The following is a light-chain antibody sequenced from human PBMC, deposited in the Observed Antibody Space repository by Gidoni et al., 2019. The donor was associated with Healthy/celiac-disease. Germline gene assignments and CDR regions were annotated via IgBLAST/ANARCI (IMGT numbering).Light chain of an antibody. CDR3: QQYGSSRLT. Sequence: EIVLTPSPGTLSLSPGERATLSCRASQSVSSSYLAWYQQKPGQAPRLLIYGASSRATGIPDRFSCSGSGTDFTLTISRLAPEDFAVYYCQQYGSSRLTFGGGTKVEIK. J-gene: IGKJ4*01. V-gene: IGKV3-20*01. CDR1: QSVSSSY. CDR2: GAS.